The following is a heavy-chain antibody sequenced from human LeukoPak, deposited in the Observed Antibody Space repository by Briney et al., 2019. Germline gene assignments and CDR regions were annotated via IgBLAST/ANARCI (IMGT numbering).Heavy chain of an antibody. CDR2: IYTSGST. D-gene: IGHD3-22*01. J-gene: IGHJ6*02. Sequence: SETLSLTCTVSGGSISSYYWSWIRQPAGKGLEWIGRIYTSGSTNYNPSLKSRVTMSVDTSKNQFSLKLSSVTAADTAVYYCASTNYYDSSGYPGDYGMDVWGQGTTVTVSS. V-gene: IGHV4-4*07. CDR1: GGSISSYY. CDR3: ASTNYYDSSGYPGDYGMDV.